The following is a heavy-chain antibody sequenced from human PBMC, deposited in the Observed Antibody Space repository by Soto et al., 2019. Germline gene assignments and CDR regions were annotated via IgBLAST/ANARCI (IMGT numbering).Heavy chain of an antibody. Sequence: GGSLRLSCAASGFTFSDYYMSWIRQAPEKGLEWVSYISSSGSTIYYADSVKGRFTISRDNATNSLYLQMNSLRAEDTAVYYCARDFKSARYYDSSGYYSYGNWFDPWGQGTLVTVSS. CDR1: GFTFSDYY. J-gene: IGHJ5*02. CDR2: ISSSGSTI. V-gene: IGHV3-11*01. CDR3: ARDFKSARYYDSSGYYSYGNWFDP. D-gene: IGHD3-22*01.